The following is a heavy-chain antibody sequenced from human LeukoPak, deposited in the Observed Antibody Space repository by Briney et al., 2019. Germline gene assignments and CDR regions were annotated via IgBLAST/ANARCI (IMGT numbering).Heavy chain of an antibody. CDR2: IKQDGSEK. J-gene: IGHJ4*02. V-gene: IGHV3-7*01. Sequence: GGSLRLSCAASGFTFTSYWMTWVRQAPGKGLEWVANIKQDGSEKNYVDSVKGRFTISRDNAKNSLYLQMNSLRAEDTAVYYCARGLHSLPRSTLDYWGQGTLVTVSS. CDR1: GFTFTSYW. D-gene: IGHD2-2*01. CDR3: ARGLHSLPRSTLDY.